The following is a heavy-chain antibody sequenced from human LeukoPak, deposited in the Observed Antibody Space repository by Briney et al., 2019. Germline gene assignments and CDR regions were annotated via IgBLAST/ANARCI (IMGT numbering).Heavy chain of an antibody. Sequence: GGSLRLSCAASGFTFSSYSMTWVSQAPGKGLEWVSSISSSSSYIYYADSVKGRFTISRDNAKNSLYLQMNSLRAEDTAVYYCARGIYSGYDSPFDYWGQGTLVTVSS. CDR2: ISSSSSYI. V-gene: IGHV3-21*01. CDR1: GFTFSSYS. J-gene: IGHJ4*02. D-gene: IGHD5-12*01. CDR3: ARGIYSGYDSPFDY.